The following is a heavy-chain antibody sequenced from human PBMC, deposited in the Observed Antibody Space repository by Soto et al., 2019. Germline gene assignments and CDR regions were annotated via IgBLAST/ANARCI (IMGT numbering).Heavy chain of an antibody. CDR3: ARGYAGLDY. CDR2: ISYDGSNK. D-gene: IGHD5-18*01. Sequence: VQLVESGGGLVQPGGSLRLSCAASRFTLSSHSMNWVRQAPGKGLEWVAVISYDGSNKYYADSVKGRFTISRDNSKNTLYLQMSSLRAEDTAVYYCARGYAGLDYWGQGTLVTVSS. J-gene: IGHJ4*02. V-gene: IGHV3-30*03. CDR1: RFTLSSHS.